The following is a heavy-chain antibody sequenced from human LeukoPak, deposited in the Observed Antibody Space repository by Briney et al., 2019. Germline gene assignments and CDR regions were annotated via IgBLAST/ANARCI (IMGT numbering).Heavy chain of an antibody. CDR3: ARRNYYDSSGYQYYFDY. Sequence: SETLSLTCTVSGGSISSVDYYWSWIRQPPGKGLEWIGDIYYSGSTYYNPSLKSRVTISVDTPKNQFSLKLSSVTAADTAVYYCARRNYYDSSGYQYYFDYWGQGTLVTVSS. CDR2: IYYSGST. CDR1: GGSISSVDYY. V-gene: IGHV4-30-4*01. D-gene: IGHD3-22*01. J-gene: IGHJ4*02.